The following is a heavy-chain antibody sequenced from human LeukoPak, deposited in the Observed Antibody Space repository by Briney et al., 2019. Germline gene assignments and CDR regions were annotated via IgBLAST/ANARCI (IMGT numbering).Heavy chain of an antibody. CDR2: INPNSGGT. V-gene: IGHV1-2*02. CDR1: GYTFTGYY. Sequence: GASVKVSCKASGYTFTGYYMHWVRQAPGQGLEWMGWINPNSGGTNYAQKFQGRVTMTRDTSISTAYMELSRLRSDDTAVYYCARNVDIVATRAFDIWGQGTMVTVSS. J-gene: IGHJ3*02. D-gene: IGHD5-12*01. CDR3: ARNVDIVATRAFDI.